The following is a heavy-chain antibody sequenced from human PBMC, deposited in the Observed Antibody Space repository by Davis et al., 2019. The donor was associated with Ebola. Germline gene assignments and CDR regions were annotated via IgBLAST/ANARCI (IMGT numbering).Heavy chain of an antibody. CDR2: ISWNSGSI. J-gene: IGHJ6*03. CDR1: GFIFSDYQ. Sequence: GESLKISCAASGFIFSDYQMTWIRQAPGKGLEWVSGISWNSGSIGYTDSVKGRFTISRDTSKNTLYLQMNSLRAEDTAVYYCTTDVVPAATGGVYYYYYYMDVWGKGTTVTVSS. V-gene: IGHV3-23*01. D-gene: IGHD2-2*01. CDR3: TTDVVPAATGGVYYYYYYMDV.